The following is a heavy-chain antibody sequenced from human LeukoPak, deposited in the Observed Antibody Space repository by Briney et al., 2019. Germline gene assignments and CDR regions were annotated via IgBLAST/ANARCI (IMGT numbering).Heavy chain of an antibody. CDR3: AKGGSGWYVGLFDY. D-gene: IGHD6-19*01. CDR1: GFTFSSYA. J-gene: IGHJ4*02. V-gene: IGHV3-30-3*01. CDR2: ISYDGSNK. Sequence: GRSLRLSCAASGFTFSSYAMHWVRQAPGKGLEWVAVISYDGSNKYYADSLKGRSTIPRDNPKSTLYLQMNSLRAEDTAVYYCAKGGSGWYVGLFDYWGQGTLVTVSS.